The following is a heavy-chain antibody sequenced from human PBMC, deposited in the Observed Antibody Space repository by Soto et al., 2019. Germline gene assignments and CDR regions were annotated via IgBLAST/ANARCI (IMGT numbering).Heavy chain of an antibody. CDR1: GYPFSGYY. J-gene: IGHJ4*02. CDR2: INPNSGGT. Sequence: GSVKVSFKACGYPFSGYYMHWVRQAPGQGLEWMGWINPNSGGTNYAQKFQGRVTMTRDTSISTAYMELSSLRSDDTAVYYCARDVVEYWGQGTMVTVSS. V-gene: IGHV1-2*02. CDR3: ARDVVEY.